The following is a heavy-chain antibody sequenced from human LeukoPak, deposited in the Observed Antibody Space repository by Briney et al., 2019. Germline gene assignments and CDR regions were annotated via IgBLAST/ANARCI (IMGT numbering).Heavy chain of an antibody. V-gene: IGHV3-23*01. CDR3: ARAPMTTEDY. CDR1: GFTFSSYG. J-gene: IGHJ4*02. D-gene: IGHD4-17*01. Sequence: GTLRLSCAASGFTFSSYGMSWVRQAPGKGLEWVSAISGSGGSTYYADSVKGRFTISRDRSKNTLYLQMNSLRVEDTAVYYCARAPMTTEDYWGQGTLVTVSS. CDR2: ISGSGGST.